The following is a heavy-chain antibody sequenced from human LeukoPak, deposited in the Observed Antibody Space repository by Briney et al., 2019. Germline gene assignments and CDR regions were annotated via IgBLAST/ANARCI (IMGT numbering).Heavy chain of an antibody. CDR3: ANSYGLLYYYGMDV. D-gene: IGHD5-18*01. V-gene: IGHV3-23*01. Sequence: PGGSLRLSCAASGFTFSSYAMSWVRLAPGKGLEWVSAISGSGGSTYYADSVKGRFTISRDNSKNTLYLQMNSLRAEDTAVYYCANSYGLLYYYGMDVWGQGTTVTVSS. CDR1: GFTFSSYA. J-gene: IGHJ6*02. CDR2: ISGSGGST.